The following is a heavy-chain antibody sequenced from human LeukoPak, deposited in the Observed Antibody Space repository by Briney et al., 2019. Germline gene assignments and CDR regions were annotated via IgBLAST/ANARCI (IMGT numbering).Heavy chain of an antibody. Sequence: GGSLRLSCAASGFDFSTQWMSWVRQAPGKGLEWVAIVNQGATQKYYVDSVKGRFTISRDNAENSLYLQMNSLRADDTAVYYCAKSGYYGSSGYSWGQGTLVTVSS. D-gene: IGHD3-22*01. CDR3: AKSGYYGSSGYS. J-gene: IGHJ4*02. CDR1: GFDFSTQW. CDR2: VNQGATQK. V-gene: IGHV3-7*01.